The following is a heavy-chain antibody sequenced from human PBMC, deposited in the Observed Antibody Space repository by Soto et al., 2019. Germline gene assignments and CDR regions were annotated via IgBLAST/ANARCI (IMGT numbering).Heavy chain of an antibody. CDR1: CYTFTSYG. J-gene: IGHJ4*02. Sequence: SVKVSCKASCYTFTSYGISLLRQAPGQGLEWMGWISAYNGNTSYAQKLQGRVTMTTDTSTSTAYMELRSLRSDDTAVYYCARVYCGGDCYSSLDYWGQGTLVTVSS. CDR3: ARVYCGGDCYSSLDY. D-gene: IGHD2-21*02. V-gene: IGHV1-18*01. CDR2: ISAYNGNT.